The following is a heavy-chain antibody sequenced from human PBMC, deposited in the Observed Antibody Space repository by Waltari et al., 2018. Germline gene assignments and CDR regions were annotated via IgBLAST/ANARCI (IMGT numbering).Heavy chain of an antibody. J-gene: IGHJ6*02. CDR2: IYYSGST. D-gene: IGHD3-22*01. V-gene: IGHV4-59*01. Sequence: QVQLQESGPGLVKPSETLSLTCTVSGGSISSYYWSWIRQPPGKGLGWIGYIYYSGSTNYNPSLKSRVTISVDTSKNQFSLKLSSVTAADTAVYYCARGSYYDSSGYYYPYYYYGMDVWGQGTTVTVSS. CDR3: ARGSYYDSSGYYYPYYYYGMDV. CDR1: GGSISSYY.